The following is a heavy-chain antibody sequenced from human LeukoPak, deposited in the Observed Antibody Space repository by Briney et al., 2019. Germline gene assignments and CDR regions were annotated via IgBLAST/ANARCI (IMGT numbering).Heavy chain of an antibody. CDR1: GFTFSSYA. V-gene: IGHV3-30*04. Sequence: GGSLRLSCAASGFTFSSYAMHWVRQAPGKGLEWVAVISYDGSNKYYADSVKGRFTISRDNSKNTLYLQMNSLRAEDTAVYYCAKELYYFDYWGQGTLVTVSS. CDR3: AKELYYFDY. CDR2: ISYDGSNK. D-gene: IGHD3-10*01. J-gene: IGHJ4*02.